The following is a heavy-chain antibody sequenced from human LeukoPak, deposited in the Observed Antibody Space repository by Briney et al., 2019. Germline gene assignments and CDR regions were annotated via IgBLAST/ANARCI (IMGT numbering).Heavy chain of an antibody. CDR2: IIPIFGTA. D-gene: IGHD6-19*01. CDR1: GGTFSSYA. J-gene: IGHJ4*02. V-gene: IGHV1-69*05. Sequence: SVKVSSKASGGTFSSYAISWVRQAPGQGLEWMGRIIPIFGTANYAQKFQGRVTITTDESTSTAYMELSSLRSEDTAVYYCARTLMGSSGWYDYWGQGTLVTVSS. CDR3: ARTLMGSSGWYDY.